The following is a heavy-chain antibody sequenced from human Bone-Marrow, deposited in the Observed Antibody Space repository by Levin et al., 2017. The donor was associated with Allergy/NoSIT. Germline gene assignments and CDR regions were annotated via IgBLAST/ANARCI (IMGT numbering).Heavy chain of an antibody. CDR2: ISGSGGST. J-gene: IGHJ4*02. D-gene: IGHD3-16*01. CDR3: AKRAFGGVIPREPAVGGYPDYFDY. CDR1: GFTFSSYA. Sequence: GGSLRLSCAASGFTFSSYAMSWVRQAPGKGLEWVSAISGSGGSTYYADSVKGRFTISRDNSKNTLYLQMNSLRAEDTAVYYCAKRAFGGVIPREPAVGGYPDYFDYWGQGTLVTVSS. V-gene: IGHV3-23*01.